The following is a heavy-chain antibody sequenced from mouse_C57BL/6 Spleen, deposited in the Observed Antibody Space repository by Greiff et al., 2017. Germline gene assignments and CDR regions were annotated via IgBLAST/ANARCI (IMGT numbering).Heavy chain of an antibody. CDR3: ARGGDDVRFAY. CDR1: GYTFTSYG. Sequence: VQLQQSGAELARPGASVKLSCKASGYTFTSYGISWVKQSTGQGLEWIGEIYPRRGNTYYNEKFKGKATLHADKSSSTAYMELRSLTSEDSAVYFYARGGDDVRFAYWGQGTLVTVSA. D-gene: IGHD2-3*01. CDR2: IYPRRGNT. J-gene: IGHJ3*01. V-gene: IGHV1-81*01.